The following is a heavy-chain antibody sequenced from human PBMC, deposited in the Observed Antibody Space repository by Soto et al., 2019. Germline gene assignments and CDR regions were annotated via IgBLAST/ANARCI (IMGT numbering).Heavy chain of an antibody. V-gene: IGHV4-34*01. CDR2: IYYSGST. CDR3: ATEAKGSSSWYEWVLFDY. CDR1: GGSFSGYY. Sequence: PSETLSLTCAVYGGSFSGYYWSWIRQHPGKGLEWIGYIYYSGSTNYNPSLKSRVTISVDKSKNQFSLKLSSVAAADTAVYYCATEAKGSSSWYEWVLFDYWGQGTLVTVSS. D-gene: IGHD6-13*01. J-gene: IGHJ4*02.